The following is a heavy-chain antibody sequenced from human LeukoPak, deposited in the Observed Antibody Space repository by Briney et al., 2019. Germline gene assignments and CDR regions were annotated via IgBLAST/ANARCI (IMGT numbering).Heavy chain of an antibody. CDR2: IHYSGTT. D-gene: IGHD6-19*01. J-gene: IGHJ4*02. CDR3: AGGGQWLAFDY. CDR1: GCSISRYC. V-gene: IGHV4-59*01. Sequence: AETLSLTCTVSGCSISRYCWSWIRQPPGKGLEWIGYIHYSGTTNYNPSLKSRITISVDTSKNQFFLKLSSVTAADTGVYYCAGGGQWLAFDYWGQGTLVTVSS.